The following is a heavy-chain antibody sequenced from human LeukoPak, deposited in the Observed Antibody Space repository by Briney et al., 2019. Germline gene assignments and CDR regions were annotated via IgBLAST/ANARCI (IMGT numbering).Heavy chain of an antibody. Sequence: GGSLRLSCAASGFAFSTYWMDWVRQAQGKGLEWVGNINQDGSVKHYVDSVRRRFTISIDNARNSVYLQMNALRVEDTALYYCTRGFVFWGQGTLVTAS. J-gene: IGHJ4*02. V-gene: IGHV3-7*01. CDR1: GFAFSTYW. D-gene: IGHD3-3*01. CDR3: TRGFVF. CDR2: INQDGSVK.